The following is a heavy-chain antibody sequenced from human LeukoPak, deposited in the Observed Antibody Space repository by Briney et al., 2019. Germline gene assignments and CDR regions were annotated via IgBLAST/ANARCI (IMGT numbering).Heavy chain of an antibody. V-gene: IGHV4-30-2*01. CDR1: GGSISSGGYS. Sequence: PSETLSLTCAVSGGSISSGGYSWSWIRQPPGTGLEWIGYIYHSGSTYYNPSLKSRVTISVDRSKNQFSLKLSSVTAADTAVYYCARDKRLGSYYYGMDVWGQGTTVTVSS. CDR3: ARDKRLGSYYYGMDV. CDR2: IYHSGST. J-gene: IGHJ6*02. D-gene: IGHD5-24*01.